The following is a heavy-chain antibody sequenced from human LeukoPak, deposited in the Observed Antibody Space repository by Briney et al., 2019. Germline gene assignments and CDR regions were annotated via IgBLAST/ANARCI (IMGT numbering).Heavy chain of an antibody. Sequence: PGRSLRLSCAASGFTFSSYAMHWVRQAPGKGLEWVAVISDDGSDKNYADSAKGRFTISRDNSKNTVYLQMNSLRGEDTAVYYCARDMHRSSPDYWGQGTLVTVSS. CDR2: ISDDGSDK. D-gene: IGHD3-16*02. J-gene: IGHJ4*02. V-gene: IGHV3-30-3*01. CDR1: GFTFSSYA. CDR3: ARDMHRSSPDY.